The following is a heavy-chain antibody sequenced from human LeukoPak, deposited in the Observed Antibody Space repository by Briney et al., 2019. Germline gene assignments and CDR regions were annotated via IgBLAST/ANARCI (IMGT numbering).Heavy chain of an antibody. CDR2: IIPIFGTA. CDR1: GGTFSSYA. CDR3: ARNSREDTAMVP. J-gene: IGHJ4*02. V-gene: IGHV1-69*05. D-gene: IGHD5-18*01. Sequence: RASVKVSCKASGGTFSSYAISWVRQAPGQGLEWMGGIIPIFGTANCAQEFQGRVTITTDESTSTAYMELSSLRSEDTAVYYCARNSREDTAMVPWGQGTLVTVSS.